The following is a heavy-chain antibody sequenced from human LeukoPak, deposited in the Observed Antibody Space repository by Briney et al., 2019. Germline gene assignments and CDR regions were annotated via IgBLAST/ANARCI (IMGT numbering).Heavy chain of an antibody. Sequence: GGSLRLSCAASGFTFSTYSMNWVRQAPGKGLEWVSFISTSSSYIYYADSVKGRFTISRDNSKNSLYLQMNSLRAEDTAVYYCARDQDWNDRGGLDYWGQGTLVIVSS. J-gene: IGHJ4*02. CDR2: ISTSSSYI. D-gene: IGHD1-1*01. CDR1: GFTFSTYS. V-gene: IGHV3-21*01. CDR3: ARDQDWNDRGGLDY.